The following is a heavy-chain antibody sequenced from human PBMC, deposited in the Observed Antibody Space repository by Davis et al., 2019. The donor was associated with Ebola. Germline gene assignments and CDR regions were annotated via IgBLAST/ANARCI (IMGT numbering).Heavy chain of an antibody. D-gene: IGHD3-22*01. CDR2: TSAFNGNT. J-gene: IGHJ4*02. CDR1: GYTFTRYG. CDR3: ARVISMILVGPFDY. V-gene: IGHV1-18*01. Sequence: AASVKVSCKASGYTFTRYGISWVRQAPGQGLEWMGWTSAFNGNTEYAQELQGRVAMTTDTSTTTAYMELRSLRSDDTAVYYCARVISMILVGPFDYWGQGTLVTVSS.